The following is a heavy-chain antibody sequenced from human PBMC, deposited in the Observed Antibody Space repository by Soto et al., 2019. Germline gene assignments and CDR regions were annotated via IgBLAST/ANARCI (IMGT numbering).Heavy chain of an antibody. CDR3: ARDFPPYCSGGSCYLGY. CDR2: ISAYNGKT. D-gene: IGHD2-15*01. J-gene: IGHJ4*02. V-gene: IGHV1-18*01. CDR1: GYTFTSYG. Sequence: QVQLVQSGAEVKKPGASVKVSCKASGYTFTSYGISWVRQAPGQGLEWMGWISAYNGKTNYAQKLQGRVTMTKDTSTSTADMELRSLRSDDTAVYYCARDFPPYCSGGSCYLGYWGQGTLVTVSS.